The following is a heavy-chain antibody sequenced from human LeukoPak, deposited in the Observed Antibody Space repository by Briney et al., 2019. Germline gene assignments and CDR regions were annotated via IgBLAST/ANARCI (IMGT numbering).Heavy chain of an antibody. J-gene: IGHJ4*02. CDR3: ARERIRYFDWLLDY. CDR1: GGSISSYY. V-gene: IGHV4-4*07. D-gene: IGHD3-9*01. Sequence: SETLSVTCTVSGGSISSYYWSWIRQPAGKGLEWIGRIYTSGSTNYNPSLKSRVTMSVDTSKNQFSLKLSSVTAADTAVYYCARERIRYFDWLLDYWGQGTLVTVSS. CDR2: IYTSGST.